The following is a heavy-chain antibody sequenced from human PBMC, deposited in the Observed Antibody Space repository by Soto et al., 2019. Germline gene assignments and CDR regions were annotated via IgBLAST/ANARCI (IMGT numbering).Heavy chain of an antibody. CDR1: GFTFSSYA. D-gene: IGHD3-10*01. Sequence: PGGSLRLSCAASGFTFSSYAMHWVRQAPGKGLEWVAVISYDGSNKYYADSVKGRFTISRDSSKNTLYLQMNSLRAEDTAVYYCAKDRRITMVRGVLRAFDSWGQGNLVTVSS. J-gene: IGHJ4*01. CDR3: AKDRRITMVRGVLRAFDS. CDR2: ISYDGSNK. V-gene: IGHV3-30-3*02.